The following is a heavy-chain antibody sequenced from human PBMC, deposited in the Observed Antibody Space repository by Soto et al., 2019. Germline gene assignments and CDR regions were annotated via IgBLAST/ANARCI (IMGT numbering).Heavy chain of an antibody. J-gene: IGHJ6*02. CDR1: GGSISGHY. Sequence: SETLSLTCTVSGGSISGHYWNWIRQPPGKGLEWIGYVSYTGSANYNPSLKSRATISVDTSKKQFSLKLSSVTAADTAVYYCARGIYSTRFYGMDVWGQGTKVTVPS. D-gene: IGHD6-13*01. CDR2: VSYTGSA. V-gene: IGHV4-59*11. CDR3: ARGIYSTRFYGMDV.